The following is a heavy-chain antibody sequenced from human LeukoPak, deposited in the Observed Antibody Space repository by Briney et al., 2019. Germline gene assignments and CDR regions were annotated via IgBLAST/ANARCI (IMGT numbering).Heavy chain of an antibody. J-gene: IGHJ4*02. CDR3: AREYCSGGSCYSLDY. CDR1: GYTFTSYG. CDR2: ISAYNGNT. Sequence: ASVKVSCKASGYTFTSYGISWVRQAPGQGLEWMGWISAYNGNTNYAQKLQGRVTMTTDTSTSTAYMELRSLRSDDTAVYYCAREYCSGGSCYSLDYRGQGTLVTVSS. V-gene: IGHV1-18*04. D-gene: IGHD2-15*01.